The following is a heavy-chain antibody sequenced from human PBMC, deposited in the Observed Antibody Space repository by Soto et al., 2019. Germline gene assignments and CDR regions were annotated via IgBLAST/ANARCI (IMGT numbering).Heavy chain of an antibody. D-gene: IGHD3-9*01. J-gene: IGHJ6*03. CDR3: ARVLISDILTGQHYYMDV. CDR2: ISSSSSYI. Sequence: GESLKISCAASGFTFSSYSMNWVRQAPGKGLEWVSSISSSSSYIYYADSVKGRFTISRDNAKNSLYLQMNSLRAEDTAVYYCARVLISDILTGQHYYMDVWGKGTTVTVSS. CDR1: GFTFSSYS. V-gene: IGHV3-21*01.